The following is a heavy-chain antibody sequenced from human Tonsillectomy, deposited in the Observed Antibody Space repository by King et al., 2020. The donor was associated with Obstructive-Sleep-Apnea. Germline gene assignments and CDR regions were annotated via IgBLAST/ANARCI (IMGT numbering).Heavy chain of an antibody. CDR1: EFTFRSYS. CDR3: ARVSRSLEAFDL. D-gene: IGHD1-1*01. CDR2: INVGSGII. J-gene: IGHJ3*01. Sequence: VQLVESGGGLVQPGGSRRLSWAASEFTFRSYSMNLVLQAPGKGLEWLSYINVGSGIIYYAVSVKGRFNISRNDLKKLLFLEMNSLRADETAVYYCARVSRSLEAFDLWGQGTMVTVSS. V-gene: IGHV3-48*04.